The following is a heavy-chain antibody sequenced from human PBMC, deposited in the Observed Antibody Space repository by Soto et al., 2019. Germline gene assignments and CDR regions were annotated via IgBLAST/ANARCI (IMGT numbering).Heavy chain of an antibody. CDR3: ARDGTYCGGACYPGSGVYGMDV. V-gene: IGHV3-53*01. J-gene: IGHJ6*02. Sequence: GSLRLSCAASGFTVSSNYMSWVRQAPGKGLEWFLVIYSGGSRYYADSVKGRFTISRDNSKQTLYIQMNSMRDEVTVVYYCARDGTYCGGACYPGSGVYGMDVWAQVTAVTVS. CDR1: GFTVSSNY. D-gene: IGHD2-21*02. CDR2: IYSGGSR.